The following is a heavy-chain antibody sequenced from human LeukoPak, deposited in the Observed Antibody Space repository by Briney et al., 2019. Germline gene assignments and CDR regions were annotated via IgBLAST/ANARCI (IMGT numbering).Heavy chain of an antibody. Sequence: PGGYLRLSCAASGFTFSSYAMKWVRQAPGKGLEWVSGISASSSIYYADSVKGRFTISRDNSKNTLYLQVNSLRADDTAVYYCAKGSYYDSSGYYYFDYWGQGTLVTVSS. CDR1: GFTFSSYA. CDR2: ISASSSI. D-gene: IGHD3-22*01. V-gene: IGHV3-23*01. CDR3: AKGSYYDSSGYYYFDY. J-gene: IGHJ4*02.